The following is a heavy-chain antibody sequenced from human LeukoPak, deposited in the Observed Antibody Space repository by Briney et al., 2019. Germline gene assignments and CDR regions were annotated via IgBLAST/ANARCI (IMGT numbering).Heavy chain of an antibody. CDR3: AREDISRLPYY. Sequence: ASVKVSCKASGYTFTSYYMHWVRQAPGQGLEWMGIINPSGGSTSYAQKFQGRVTMTRDTSTSTIYMELSSLRSEDTAVYYCAREDISRLPYYWGQGTLVTVSS. J-gene: IGHJ4*02. CDR1: GYTFTSYY. D-gene: IGHD2-21*02. V-gene: IGHV1-46*01. CDR2: INPSGGST.